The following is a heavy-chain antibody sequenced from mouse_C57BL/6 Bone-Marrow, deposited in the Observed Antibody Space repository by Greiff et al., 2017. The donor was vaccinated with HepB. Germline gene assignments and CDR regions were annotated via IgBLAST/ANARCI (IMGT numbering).Heavy chain of an antibody. CDR2: IHPNSGST. Sequence: VQLQQPGAELVKPGASVKLSCKASGYTFTSYWMHWVKQRPGQGLEWIGMIHPNSGSTNYNEKFKSKATLTVDKSSSTAYMQLSSLTSEDSAVYYCARDIYYGSSDYFDYWGQGTTLTVSS. CDR3: ARDIYYGSSDYFDY. J-gene: IGHJ2*01. V-gene: IGHV1-64*01. CDR1: GYTFTSYW. D-gene: IGHD1-1*01.